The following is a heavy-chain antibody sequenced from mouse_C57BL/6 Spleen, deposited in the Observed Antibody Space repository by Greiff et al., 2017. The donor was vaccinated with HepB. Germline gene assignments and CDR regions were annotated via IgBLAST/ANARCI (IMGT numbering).Heavy chain of an antibody. CDR3: VITTVVATPHFDY. CDR1: GYAFSSSW. Sequence: QVQLQQSGPELVKPGASVKISCKASGYAFSSSWMNWVKQRPGKGLEWIGRIYPGDGDTNYNGKFKGKATLTADKSSSTAYMQLSSLTSEDSAVYFCVITTVVATPHFDYWGQGTTLTVSS. J-gene: IGHJ2*01. V-gene: IGHV1-82*01. CDR2: IYPGDGDT. D-gene: IGHD1-1*01.